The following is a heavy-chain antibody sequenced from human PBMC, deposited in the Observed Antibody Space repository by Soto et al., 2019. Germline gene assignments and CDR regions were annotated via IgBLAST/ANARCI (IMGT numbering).Heavy chain of an antibody. J-gene: IGHJ6*02. CDR3: ARDLVKKDYYDSSGYPTPAYYYYGMDV. CDR1: GFTFSSYG. V-gene: IGHV3-33*01. D-gene: IGHD3-22*01. CDR2: IWYDGSNK. Sequence: GGSLRLSCAASGFTFSSYGMHWVRQAPGKGLEWVAVIWYDGSNKYYADSVKGRFTISRDNSKNTLYLQMNSLRAEDTAVYYCARDLVKKDYYDSSGYPTPAYYYYGMDVWGQGTTVTVSS.